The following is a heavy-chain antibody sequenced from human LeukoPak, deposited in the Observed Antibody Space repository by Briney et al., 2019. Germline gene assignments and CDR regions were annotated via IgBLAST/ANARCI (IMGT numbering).Heavy chain of an antibody. V-gene: IGHV1-18*01. Sequence: ASVKVSSTASGYTFTNYGIIWVRQAPGQGLEWMGWISPYNGKTNYAQKLQGRVILTTDTSTTTTYMELRSLRFDDTAIYYCARSHSGSLRAPFDYWGQGTLVTVSS. J-gene: IGHJ4*02. CDR3: ARSHSGSLRAPFDY. CDR1: GYTFTNYG. CDR2: ISPYNGKT. D-gene: IGHD5-12*01.